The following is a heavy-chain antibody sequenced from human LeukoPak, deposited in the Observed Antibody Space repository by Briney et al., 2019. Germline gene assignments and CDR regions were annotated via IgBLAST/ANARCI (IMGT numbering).Heavy chain of an antibody. Sequence: PGGSLRLSCAASGFTFSTYEMNWLRPAPGKGLEWVSYISSSGANIDYADSVRGRFTVSRDNAKNSLYLQMKSLRAEDTAVYYCARDRMSSSFQMDVDYWGQGTLVTVSS. CDR3: ARDRMSSSFQMDVDY. CDR1: GFTFSTYE. CDR2: ISSSGANI. V-gene: IGHV3-48*03. D-gene: IGHD6-6*01. J-gene: IGHJ4*02.